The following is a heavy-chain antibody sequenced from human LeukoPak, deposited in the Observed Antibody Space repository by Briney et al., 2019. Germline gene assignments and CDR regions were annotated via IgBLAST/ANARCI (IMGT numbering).Heavy chain of an antibody. CDR3: ARQIAVAGTTEYFQH. D-gene: IGHD6-19*01. CDR1: GGSISSSSYS. Sequence: PSETLSLTCTVPGGSISSSSYSWGWIRQPPGKGLEWIGSIYYSGSTYYNPSLKSRVTISVDTSKNQFSLKLSSVTAADTAVYYCARQIAVAGTTEYFQHWGQGTLVTVSS. CDR2: IYYSGST. V-gene: IGHV4-39*01. J-gene: IGHJ1*01.